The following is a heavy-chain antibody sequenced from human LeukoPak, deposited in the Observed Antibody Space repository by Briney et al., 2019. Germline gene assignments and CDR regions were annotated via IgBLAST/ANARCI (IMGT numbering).Heavy chain of an antibody. CDR1: GGSISSGGNF. V-gene: IGHV4-31*03. CDR3: AREGGYVERTLDS. J-gene: IGHJ4*02. D-gene: IGHD3-10*02. Sequence: PSETLSLTCTVSGGSISSGGNFWTWIRQHPGKGLEWIGYIYNSGRTYYNPSLKSRVTISLDTSKNQFSLKVSSVTAADTAVYYCAREGGYVERTLDSWGQGTLVTVSP. CDR2: IYNSGRT.